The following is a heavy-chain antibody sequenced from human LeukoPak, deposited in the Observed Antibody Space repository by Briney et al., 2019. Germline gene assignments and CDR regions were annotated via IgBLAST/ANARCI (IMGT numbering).Heavy chain of an antibody. V-gene: IGHV3-7*03. CDR3: AKGPALLRYFDWFLDY. CDR1: GFPLTTYW. D-gene: IGHD3-9*01. CDR2: INEDGYEK. J-gene: IGHJ4*02. Sequence: TGGSLRLSCAATGFPLTTYWMSWVRQAPGKGLEWVANINEDGYEKYYVGSVKGRFTISRDNAKNSLYLHMSGLRVEDTAVYYCAKGPALLRYFDWFLDYWGQGTLVTVSS.